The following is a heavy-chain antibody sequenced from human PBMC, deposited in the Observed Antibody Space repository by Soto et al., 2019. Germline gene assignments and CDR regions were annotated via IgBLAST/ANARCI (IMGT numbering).Heavy chain of an antibody. CDR1: GFTFSSYA. D-gene: IGHD2-2*01. V-gene: IGHV3-23*01. CDR3: AKDRGYCSSTSCYASFDY. J-gene: IGHJ4*02. CDR2: ISGSGGST. Sequence: EVQLLESGGGLVQPGGSLRLSCAASGFTFSSYAMSWVRQAPGKGLEGVSAISGSGGSTYYADSVKGRFTISRDNSKNTLYLQMNSLRAEDTAVYYCAKDRGYCSSTSCYASFDYWGQGTLVTVSS.